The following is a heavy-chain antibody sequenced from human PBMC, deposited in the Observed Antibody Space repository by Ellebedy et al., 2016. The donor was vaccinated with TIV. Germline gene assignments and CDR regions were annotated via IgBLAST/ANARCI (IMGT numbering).Heavy chain of an antibody. D-gene: IGHD6-6*01. V-gene: IGHV3-23*01. J-gene: IGHJ4*02. Sequence: LSLTCXASGFTFSSYAMSWVRQAPGKGLEWVSAISGSGGSTYYADSVKGRLTISRDNSKNTLYLQMNSLRAEDTAVYYCAKARYSSSSVDYFDYWGQGTLVTVSS. CDR2: ISGSGGST. CDR1: GFTFSSYA. CDR3: AKARYSSSSVDYFDY.